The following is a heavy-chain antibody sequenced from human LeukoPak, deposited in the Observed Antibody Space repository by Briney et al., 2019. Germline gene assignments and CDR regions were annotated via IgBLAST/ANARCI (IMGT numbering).Heavy chain of an antibody. D-gene: IGHD1-26*01. Sequence: SETLSLTCTVSGDSISNYYWNWIRQPPGKGLEWIGYIYYSGSTNYNPSLKSRVTISINTSKNQFSLKLNSVTAADMAIYYCATSYSGSYNDAFDIWGQGTMITVSS. CDR1: GDSISNYY. J-gene: IGHJ3*02. V-gene: IGHV4-59*01. CDR2: IYYSGST. CDR3: ATSYSGSYNDAFDI.